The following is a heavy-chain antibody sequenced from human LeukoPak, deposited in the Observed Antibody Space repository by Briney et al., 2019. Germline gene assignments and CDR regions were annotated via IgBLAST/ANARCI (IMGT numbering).Heavy chain of an antibody. CDR3: ARHLFWSGNIDY. Sequence: SETLSLTCTVSGGSISSSSYYWGWLRQPPGKGREWIGSIYYSGSTYYNPSLKRRVTISLDTSKNQFSLKLSSVTAADTAVYYCARHLFWSGNIDYWGQGTLVTVSS. J-gene: IGHJ4*02. CDR2: IYYSGST. CDR1: GGSISSSSYY. D-gene: IGHD3-3*01. V-gene: IGHV4-39*01.